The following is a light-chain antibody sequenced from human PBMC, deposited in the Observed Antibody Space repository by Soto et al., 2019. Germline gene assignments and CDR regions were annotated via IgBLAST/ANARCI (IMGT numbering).Light chain of an antibody. V-gene: IGKV3-20*01. CDR2: GAS. CDR3: EQYGSSPPIT. Sequence: EIVLTQSPATLSLSPGERATLSCRASQSVSSSYLAWYQQKPGQAPRLLIYGASSRATGIPDRFSGSGSGTDFTLTISRLEPEDFAVYYCEQYGSSPPITCDQGTGLEIK. J-gene: IGKJ5*01. CDR1: QSVSSSY.